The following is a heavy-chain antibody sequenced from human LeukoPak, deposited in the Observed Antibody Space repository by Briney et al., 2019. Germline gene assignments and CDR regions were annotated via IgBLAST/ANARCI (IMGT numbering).Heavy chain of an antibody. CDR3: ARGRYNYGISFYFHY. J-gene: IGHJ4*02. Sequence: GGSLRLSCAVSGFTFSSYGIHWVRQAPGKGLEWVAVISYDGSNKNYADSVKGRFTISRDNSKNTLYLQMNSLRAEDTAVYYCARGRYNYGISFYFHYWGQGTLVTVSS. CDR1: GFTFSSYG. V-gene: IGHV3-30*03. CDR2: ISYDGSNK. D-gene: IGHD5-18*01.